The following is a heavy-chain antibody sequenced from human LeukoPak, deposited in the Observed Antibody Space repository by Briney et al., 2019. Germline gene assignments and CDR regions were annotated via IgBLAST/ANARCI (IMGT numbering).Heavy chain of an antibody. D-gene: IGHD2-15*01. CDR3: AKVCSGCTQARYFQH. CDR2: ISGSGSRT. V-gene: IGHV3-23*01. CDR1: GFTFSSYA. J-gene: IGHJ1*01. Sequence: GRSLRLSCAASGFTFSSYAMSWVRQAPGKGLEWVSGISGSGSRTYYADSVKGRFTISRDNSKNTVYLQMISLRAEDTAVYYCAKVCSGCTQARYFQHWGQGTPVTVSS.